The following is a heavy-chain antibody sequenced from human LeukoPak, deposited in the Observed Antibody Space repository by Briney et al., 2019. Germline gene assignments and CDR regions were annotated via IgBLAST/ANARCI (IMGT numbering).Heavy chain of an antibody. CDR3: AKDLRGYSGYWTASYYYYGMDV. CDR2: ISGDGGST. Sequence: GGSLRLSCAASGFTFDDYAMHWVRQAPGKGLEWVSLISGDGGSTYYADSVKGRFTISRDNSKNSLYLQMNSLRTEDTALYCCAKDLRGYSGYWTASYYYYGMDVWGQGTTVTVSS. J-gene: IGHJ6*02. V-gene: IGHV3-43*02. D-gene: IGHD5-12*01. CDR1: GFTFDDYA.